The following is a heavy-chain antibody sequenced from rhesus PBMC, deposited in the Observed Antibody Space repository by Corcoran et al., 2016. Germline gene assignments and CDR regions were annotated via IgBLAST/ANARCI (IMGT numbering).Heavy chain of an antibody. D-gene: IGHD2-2*01. CDR2: IYGNSANT. Sequence: QVQLQQWGEGLVKPSETLSLTCAVYGGSISGYYYWSWIRQPPAKGLVWIGYIYGNSANTNSNHSTKNTITISKHPSKNQFSLKLSSVSAADTALYYCARFTSTTIRYFDLWGPGTPITISS. J-gene: IGHJ2*01. V-gene: IGHV4-73*01. CDR3: ARFTSTTIRYFDL. CDR1: GGSISGYYY.